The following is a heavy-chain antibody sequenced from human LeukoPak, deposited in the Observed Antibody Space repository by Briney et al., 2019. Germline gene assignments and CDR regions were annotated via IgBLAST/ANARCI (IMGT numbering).Heavy chain of an antibody. Sequence: ASVKVSCRASGYTFTSYDINWVRQATGQGLEWMGWMSPNSGNTGYAQKFQGRVTMTRNTSISTAYMELSSLRSEDTAVYYCARPYCGGDCYHIDDAFDIWGQGTMVTVSS. CDR3: ARPYCGGDCYHIDDAFDI. D-gene: IGHD2-21*02. J-gene: IGHJ3*02. V-gene: IGHV1-8*01. CDR1: GYTFTSYD. CDR2: MSPNSGNT.